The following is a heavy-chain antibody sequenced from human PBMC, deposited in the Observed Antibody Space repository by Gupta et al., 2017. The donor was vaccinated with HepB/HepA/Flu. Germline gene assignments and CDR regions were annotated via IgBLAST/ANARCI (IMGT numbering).Heavy chain of an antibody. J-gene: IGHJ2*01. CDR2: IYYSGNT. Sequence: QLQLQESGPGLVKPSETLSLTCTVSGGSINSSSYHWGWIRQSPGKGLEWIGNIYYSGNTYYNSSLKSRVTISVDTSKNQFSLKLSSVTAADTAVYFCASPDRFTKFDLWGRGTLVTVSS. D-gene: IGHD2-8*01. CDR3: ASPDRFTKFDL. V-gene: IGHV4-39*01. CDR1: GGSINSSSYH.